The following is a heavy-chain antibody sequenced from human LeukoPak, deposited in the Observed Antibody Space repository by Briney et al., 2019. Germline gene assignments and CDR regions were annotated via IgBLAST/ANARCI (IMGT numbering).Heavy chain of an antibody. CDR3: ARDSAPTVRFAFDI. V-gene: IGHV3-11*01. Sequence: SGGSLRLSCAVSGFIFSDYYMTWIRQAPGKGLEWLAYISNSGNTIYYTDSVRGRFTISRENAKNSLYLQMNSLRAEDTAVYYCARDSAPTVRFAFDIWGQGTMVTVSS. CDR1: GFIFSDYY. CDR2: ISNSGNTI. D-gene: IGHD4-11*01. J-gene: IGHJ3*02.